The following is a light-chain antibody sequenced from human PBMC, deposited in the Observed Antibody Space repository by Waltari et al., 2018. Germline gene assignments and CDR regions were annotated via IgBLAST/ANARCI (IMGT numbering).Light chain of an antibody. CDR2: KTN. Sequence: QSVLTQPPSASGVPGPRVTISCSGSISNIGSNAVSWSQQFPGTAPKLLIYKTNQRPSGVPDRFSGAKSGTSASLAITGLKSEDEADYYCAACDDSLNGQRVFGGGTKLTVL. J-gene: IGLJ3*02. CDR1: ISNIGSNA. V-gene: IGLV1-44*01. CDR3: AACDDSLNGQRV.